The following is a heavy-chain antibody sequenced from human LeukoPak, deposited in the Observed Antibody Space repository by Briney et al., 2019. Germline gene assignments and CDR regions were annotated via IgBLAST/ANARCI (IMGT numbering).Heavy chain of an antibody. CDR3: ARSAIAAAGTGAFDI. CDR1: GFTFSSYA. J-gene: IGHJ3*02. D-gene: IGHD6-13*01. CDR2: IRGDDHNT. Sequence: GGSLRLSCAASGFTFSSYAMSWVRQAPGKGLEWVSTIRGDDHNTFYADSVKGRFSISRDNSRNTLFLQMNSLRAEDMAVFYCARSAIAAAGTGAFDIWGQGTEVTVSS. V-gene: IGHV3-23*01.